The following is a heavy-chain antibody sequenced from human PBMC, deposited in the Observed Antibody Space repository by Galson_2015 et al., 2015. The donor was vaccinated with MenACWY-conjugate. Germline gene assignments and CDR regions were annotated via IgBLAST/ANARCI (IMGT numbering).Heavy chain of an antibody. Sequence: ETLSLTCTVSGDSMRSNYWSWIRQPPGKGLECIGYIYYSGKTNQNPSLRSRVTISIDTSKNQFSLKLNSVTAADTAVYYCARGGEKGSFDAWGQGTLVTVSS. CDR1: GDSMRSNY. J-gene: IGHJ4*02. CDR2: IYYSGKT. V-gene: IGHV4-59*01. CDR3: ARGGEKGSFDA.